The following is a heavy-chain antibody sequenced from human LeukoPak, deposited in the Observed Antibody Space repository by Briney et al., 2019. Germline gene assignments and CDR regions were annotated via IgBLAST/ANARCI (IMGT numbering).Heavy chain of an antibody. J-gene: IGHJ4*02. CDR2: IKQDGSEK. D-gene: IGHD6-19*01. CDR1: GFTFSSYW. Sequence: GGSLRLSCAASGFTFSSYWMSWVRQAPGKGLEWVANIKQDGSEKYYVDSVKGRFTISRDNAKNSLYLQMNSLRAEDTAVYYCARDPGGGFKQWLALDYWGQGTLVTVSS. CDR3: ARDPGGGFKQWLALDY. V-gene: IGHV3-7*01.